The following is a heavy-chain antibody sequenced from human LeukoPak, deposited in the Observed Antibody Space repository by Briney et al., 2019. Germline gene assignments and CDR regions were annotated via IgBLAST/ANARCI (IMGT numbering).Heavy chain of an antibody. J-gene: IGHJ4*02. V-gene: IGHV4-59*01. D-gene: IGHD1-26*01. Sequence: SETLSLTCTVSGGSISSYYWSWIRQPPGKGLEWIGYIYYSGSTNYNPSLESRVTISVDTSKNQFSLKLSSVTAADTAVYYCARAYSGSYPDYWGQGTLVTVSS. CDR3: ARAYSGSYPDY. CDR1: GGSISSYY. CDR2: IYYSGST.